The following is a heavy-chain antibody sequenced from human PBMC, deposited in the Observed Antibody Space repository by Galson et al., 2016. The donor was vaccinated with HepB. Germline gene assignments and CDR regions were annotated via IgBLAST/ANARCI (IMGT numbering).Heavy chain of an antibody. J-gene: IGHJ5*02. CDR2: IYYSGYP. Sequence: SETLYLTCTVSGGSISSSSYYWGWIRQPPGKGLEWIGSIYYSGYPSHNPSLKSRVPISVDTSPNHFSLTLSSVTAADTAVYYCARHTGGSLGGDWFDPWGQGTLVTVSS. CDR3: ARHTGGSLGGDWFDP. CDR1: GGSISSSSYY. D-gene: IGHD1-26*01. V-gene: IGHV4-39*01.